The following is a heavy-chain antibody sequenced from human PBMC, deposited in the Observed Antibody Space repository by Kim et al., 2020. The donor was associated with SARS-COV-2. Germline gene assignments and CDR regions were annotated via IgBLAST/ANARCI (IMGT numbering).Heavy chain of an antibody. Sequence: GESLKISCKGSGYSFTSYWISWVRQMPGKGLEWMGRIDPSDSYTNYSPSFQGHVTISADKSISTAYLQWSSLKASDTAMYYCARSILWSIGSSSSPDYWGQGTLVTVSS. J-gene: IGHJ4*02. CDR3: ARSILWSIGSSSSPDY. CDR1: GYSFTSYW. D-gene: IGHD6-6*01. V-gene: IGHV5-10-1*01. CDR2: IDPSDSYT.